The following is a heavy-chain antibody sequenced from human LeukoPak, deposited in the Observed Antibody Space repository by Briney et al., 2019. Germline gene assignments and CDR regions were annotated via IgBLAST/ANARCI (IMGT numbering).Heavy chain of an antibody. CDR1: GFTFSDHY. V-gene: IGHV3-72*01. CDR3: VRDTRVGLDY. Sequence: PGGSLRLSCAASGFTFSDHYMDWVRQAPGWGLEWVGRIRNKARSYTTDYAASVKGRFTISRDDSENSLYLQMKSLKTEDTAVYYRVRDTRVGLDYWGQGTLVTVSS. CDR2: IRNKARSYTT. J-gene: IGHJ4*02. D-gene: IGHD3-10*01.